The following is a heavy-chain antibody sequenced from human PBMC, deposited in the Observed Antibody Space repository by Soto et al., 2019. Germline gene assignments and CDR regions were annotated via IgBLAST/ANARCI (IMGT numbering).Heavy chain of an antibody. CDR1: GYTFTSYG. CDR2: ISAYNGNT. Sequence: ASVKVSCKASGYTFTSYGISWVRQAPGQGLEWMGWISAYNGNTNYAQKLQGRVTMTTDTSTSTAYMELRSLRSDDTAVYYCARAADDFWSGYYFRDDAFDIWGQGTMVTVSS. J-gene: IGHJ3*02. CDR3: ARAADDFWSGYYFRDDAFDI. V-gene: IGHV1-18*01. D-gene: IGHD3-3*01.